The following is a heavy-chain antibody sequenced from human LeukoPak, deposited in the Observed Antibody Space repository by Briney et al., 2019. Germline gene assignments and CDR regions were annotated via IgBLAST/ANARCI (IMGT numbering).Heavy chain of an antibody. CDR2: IYYSGST. J-gene: IGHJ2*01. CDR3: SRVKTPELLRYFDL. CDR1: GSSISSYY. Sequence: SETLSLTCTVSGSSISSYYWSCIRQPPGKGLEWIGYIYYSGSTNYNPSLKSRVTISVDTSKNQSSLKLSSVTAADTAVYYCSRVKTPELLRYFDLWGRGSLVTVSS. D-gene: IGHD2-15*01. V-gene: IGHV4-59*01.